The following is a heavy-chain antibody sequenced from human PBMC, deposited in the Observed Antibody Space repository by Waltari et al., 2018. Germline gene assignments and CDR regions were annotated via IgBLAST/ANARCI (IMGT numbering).Heavy chain of an antibody. Sequence: QLQLVQAGAEVNKPGSSVKVSCKASGGTFSSYAISWVGQSAGQGLEWMGGIIPIFGTANYAQKFQGRVTITADESTSTAYMELSSLRSEDTAVYYCARGGSLRYFDWLLPDWGQGTLVTVSS. D-gene: IGHD3-9*01. J-gene: IGHJ4*02. V-gene: IGHV1-69*12. CDR2: IIPIFGTA. CDR3: ARGGSLRYFDWLLPD. CDR1: GGTFSSYA.